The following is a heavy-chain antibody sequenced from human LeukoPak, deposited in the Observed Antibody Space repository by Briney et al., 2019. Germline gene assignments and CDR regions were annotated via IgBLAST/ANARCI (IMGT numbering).Heavy chain of an antibody. V-gene: IGHV3-33*08. J-gene: IGHJ5*02. CDR1: GFSFSSYG. CDR2: IWYDGSNK. CDR3: AREYASRTYNWFDP. Sequence: GGSLRLSCAASGFSFSSYGMHWVRQAPGKGLEWVAVIWYDGSNKYYADSVKGRFTISRDNSKNTLYLQMNSQRAEDTAVYYCAREYASRTYNWFDPWGQGTLVTVSS.